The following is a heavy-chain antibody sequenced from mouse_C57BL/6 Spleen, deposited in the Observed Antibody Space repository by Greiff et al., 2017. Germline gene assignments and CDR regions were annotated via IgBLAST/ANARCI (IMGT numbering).Heavy chain of an antibody. CDR3: TKEWGYDYDVGDVGWYFDV. J-gene: IGHJ1*03. CDR1: GYTFTSYW. Sequence: EVQLQESGTVLARPGASVKMSCKTSGYTFTSYWMHWVKQRPGQGLEWIGAIYPGNSDTSYNQKFKGKAKLTAVTSASTAYVELSSLTNEDSAVYYCTKEWGYDYDVGDVGWYFDVWGTGTTVTVSS. V-gene: IGHV1-5*01. CDR2: IYPGNSDT. D-gene: IGHD2-4*01.